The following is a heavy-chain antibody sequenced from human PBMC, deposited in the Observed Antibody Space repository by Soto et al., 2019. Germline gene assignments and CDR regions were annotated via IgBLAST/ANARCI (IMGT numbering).Heavy chain of an antibody. Sequence: QVQLVESGGGVVQPGRSLRLSCAASGFTFSSYAMHWVRQAPGKGLEWVAVISYDGSNKYYADSVKGRFTISRDNSKNTLYLQMNSLRAEDRAVDYCARDKSPYSSGWHNRHFDYWGQGTLVIVSS. CDR3: ARDKSPYSSGWHNRHFDY. D-gene: IGHD6-19*01. CDR1: GFTFSSYA. V-gene: IGHV3-30-3*01. CDR2: ISYDGSNK. J-gene: IGHJ4*02.